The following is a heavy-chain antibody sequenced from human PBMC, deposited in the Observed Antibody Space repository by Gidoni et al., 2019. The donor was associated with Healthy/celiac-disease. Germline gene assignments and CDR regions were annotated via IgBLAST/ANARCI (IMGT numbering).Heavy chain of an antibody. J-gene: IGHJ3*02. Sequence: QVQLQQSGPGPVTPSQTLSLTCTVSVGSITSGCYYGSRIRQHPRKGREGIGYIYNSGSTCYNPSLKIRVTISVDTSKNQFSLKLSSVTAADTAVYYGARDVKKWFGELEKGAFDIWGQGTMVTVSS. V-gene: IGHV4-31*03. CDR3: ARDVKKWFGELEKGAFDI. D-gene: IGHD3-10*01. CDR1: VGSITSGCYY. CDR2: IYNSGST.